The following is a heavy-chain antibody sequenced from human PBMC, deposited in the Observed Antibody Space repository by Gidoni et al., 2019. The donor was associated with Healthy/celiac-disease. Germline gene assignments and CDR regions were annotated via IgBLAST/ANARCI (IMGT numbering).Heavy chain of an antibody. J-gene: IGHJ4*02. D-gene: IGHD3-10*01. CDR3: ARPREMSSIYGSGSYPFDY. CDR1: GGTFGSYA. Sequence: QVQLVQSGAEVKKPGSSVKVSCKASGGTFGSYAISWVRQAPGQGLEWMGGIIPSFGTANYAQKFQGRVTITADESTSTAYMELSSLRSEDTAVYYCARPREMSSIYGSGSYPFDYWGQGTLVTVSS. CDR2: IIPSFGTA. V-gene: IGHV1-69*01.